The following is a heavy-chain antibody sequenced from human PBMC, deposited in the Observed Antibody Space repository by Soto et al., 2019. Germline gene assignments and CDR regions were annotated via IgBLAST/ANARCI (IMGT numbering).Heavy chain of an antibody. CDR2: IIPIFGTA. J-gene: IGHJ6*02. D-gene: IGHD3-9*01. CDR1: GGTFSSYA. V-gene: IGHV1-69*13. CDR3: ASMYYDILTGYYNHYYYYGMDV. Sequence: GASVKVSCKASGGTFSSYAISWVRQAPGQGLEWMGGIIPIFGTANYAQKFQGRVTITADESTSTAYMELSSLRSEDTAVYYCASMYYDILTGYYNHYYYYGMDVWGQGTTVTVSS.